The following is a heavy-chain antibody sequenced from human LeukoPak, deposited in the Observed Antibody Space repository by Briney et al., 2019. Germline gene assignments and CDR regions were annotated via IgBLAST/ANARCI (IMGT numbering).Heavy chain of an antibody. D-gene: IGHD1-1*01. V-gene: IGHV4-39*07. CDR2: FSCSGST. Sequence: SETLSLTCSVSGGSISSCTYSWGWIRQPPGKGLEWIGSFSCSGSTYYNPSLKSRVTISVDTSKSQFSLYMDSVAAADTAVYYCARDWNRYAYWGQGTLVTVSS. CDR3: ARDWNRYAY. CDR1: GGSISSCTYS. J-gene: IGHJ4*02.